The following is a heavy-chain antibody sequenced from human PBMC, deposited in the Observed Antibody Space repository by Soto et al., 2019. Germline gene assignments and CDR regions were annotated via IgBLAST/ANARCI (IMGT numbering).Heavy chain of an antibody. V-gene: IGHV3-23*01. CDR2: ISGSGGST. Sequence: EVQLLESGGGLVKPGGSLRLSCAASGFTFSSYAMSWVRQAPGKGLEWVSAISGSGGSTDYAESVKGRFTISRDNSKNTVYLQMNSLRAEDAAVYYCAEGPAANPRGAFDIRGQGTLVTVSS. J-gene: IGHJ3*02. CDR3: AEGPAANPRGAFDI. CDR1: GFTFSSYA. D-gene: IGHD6-13*01.